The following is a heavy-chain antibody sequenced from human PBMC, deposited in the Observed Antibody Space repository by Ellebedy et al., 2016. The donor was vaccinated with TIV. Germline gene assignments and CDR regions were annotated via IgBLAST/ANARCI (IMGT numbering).Heavy chain of an antibody. CDR1: GFTVSNNY. D-gene: IGHD3-10*01. Sequence: GESLKISCAASGFTVSNNYVGWVRQAPGKGLEWVSVIHNGGATYYADSVKGRFTTSRDNSKNTLYLQMNSLRDEDTAVYYCAMYESGSYFHYWGQGTLVTVSS. J-gene: IGHJ4*02. V-gene: IGHV3-53*01. CDR3: AMYESGSYFHY. CDR2: IHNGGAT.